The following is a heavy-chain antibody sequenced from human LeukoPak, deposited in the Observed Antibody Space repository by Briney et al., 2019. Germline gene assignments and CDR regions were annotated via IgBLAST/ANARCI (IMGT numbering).Heavy chain of an antibody. CDR3: AKDSGSGSYYPNWFDP. CDR2: IRYDGSNK. Sequence: GGSLRLSCAASGFTFSSYGMHWVRQAPGKGLEWVAFIRYDGSNKYYADSVKGRFTISRDNSKNTLYLQMNSLRAEDTAVYYCAKDSGSGSYYPNWFDPWGQGTLVTVSS. D-gene: IGHD3-10*01. J-gene: IGHJ5*02. V-gene: IGHV3-30*02. CDR1: GFTFSSYG.